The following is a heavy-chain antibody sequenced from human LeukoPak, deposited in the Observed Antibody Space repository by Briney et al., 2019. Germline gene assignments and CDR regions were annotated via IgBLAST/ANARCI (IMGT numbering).Heavy chain of an antibody. CDR3: AKAGYCSSTSCYFDY. CDR1: GFTFDDYA. D-gene: IGHD2-2*01. CDR2: ISWNSGSI. Sequence: PGRSLRLSCAASGFTFDDYAMHWVRQAPGKGLEWVSGISWNSGSIGYADSVKGRFTISRDNAKNSLYLQMNSLRAEDMALYYCAKAGYCSSTSCYFDYWAREPWSPSPQ. J-gene: IGHJ4*02. V-gene: IGHV3-9*03.